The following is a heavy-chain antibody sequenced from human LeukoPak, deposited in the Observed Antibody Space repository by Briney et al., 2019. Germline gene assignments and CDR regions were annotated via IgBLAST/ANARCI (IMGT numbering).Heavy chain of an antibody. CDR1: GYTFTGYY. Sequence: ASVKVSCKASGYTFTGYYMHWVRQAPGQGLEWMGWINPNSGGTNYAQKLQGRVTMTTDTSTSTAYMELRSLRSDDTAVYYCARIIGYCSGGSCYWGDSDFDYWGQGTLVTVSS. D-gene: IGHD2-15*01. J-gene: IGHJ4*02. CDR2: INPNSGGT. CDR3: ARIIGYCSGGSCYWGDSDFDY. V-gene: IGHV1-2*02.